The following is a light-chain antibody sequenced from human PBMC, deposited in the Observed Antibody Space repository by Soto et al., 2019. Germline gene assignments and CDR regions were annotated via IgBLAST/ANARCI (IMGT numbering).Light chain of an antibody. CDR3: SSYSISTAYL. V-gene: IGLV2-14*01. Sequence: QSVLTQPASVSGSPGQSITISCTGTRSDIGNYNRVSWYQQHPGKAPKLMIYAVADRPSGVPNRFSGSKSGNTASLTISGLQAEDEADYYCSSYSISTAYLFGTGTKVTVL. CDR1: RSDIGNYNR. J-gene: IGLJ1*01. CDR2: AVA.